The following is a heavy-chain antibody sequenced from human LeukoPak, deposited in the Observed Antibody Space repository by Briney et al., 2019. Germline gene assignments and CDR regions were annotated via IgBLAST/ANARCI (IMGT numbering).Heavy chain of an antibody. CDR2: IWYDGSNK. V-gene: IGHV3-33*01. CDR1: GFTFSSYG. D-gene: IGHD2-2*02. J-gene: IGHJ4*02. Sequence: GGSLRLSCAASGFTFSSYGTHWVRQAPGKGLEWVAVIWYDGSNKYYADSVKGRFTISRDNSKNTLYLQMNSLRAEDTAVYYCAREPSKGYCSSTSCYTFYYWGQGTLVTVSS. CDR3: AREPSKGYCSSTSCYTFYY.